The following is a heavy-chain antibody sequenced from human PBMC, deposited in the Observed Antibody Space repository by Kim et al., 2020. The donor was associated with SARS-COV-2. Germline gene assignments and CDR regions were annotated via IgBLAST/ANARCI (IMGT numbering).Heavy chain of an antibody. CDR1: GFTFSSYG. D-gene: IGHD3-16*01. CDR3: ARDFGFIMITFGLDY. J-gene: IGHJ4*02. Sequence: GGSLRLSCAASGFTFSSYGMHWVRQAPGKGLEWVAVISYDGSNKYYADSVKGRFTISRDNSKNTLYLQMNSLRAEDTAVYYCARDFGFIMITFGLDYWGQGTLVTVSS. V-gene: IGHV3-33*05. CDR2: ISYDGSNK.